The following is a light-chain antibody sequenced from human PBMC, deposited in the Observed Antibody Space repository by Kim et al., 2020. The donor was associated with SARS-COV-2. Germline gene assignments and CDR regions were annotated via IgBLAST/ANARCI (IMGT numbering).Light chain of an antibody. CDR1: SLRSYY. J-gene: IGLJ1*01. V-gene: IGLV3-19*01. CDR2: GKN. CDR3: NSRDSSGNHHYV. Sequence: LGQTVRVTCQGDSLRSYYASWYQQKPGQAPVLVIYGKNNRPSGIPDRFSGSSSGNTASLTITGAQAEDEADYYCNSRDSSGNHHYVFGTGTKVTVL.